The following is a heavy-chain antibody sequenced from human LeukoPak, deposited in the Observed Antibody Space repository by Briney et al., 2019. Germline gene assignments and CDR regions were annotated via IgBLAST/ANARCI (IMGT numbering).Heavy chain of an antibody. Sequence: GSLRLSCAASGFTFSSYAMSWVRQAPGKGLEWIGSIYYSGSTYYNPSLRSRLTISIDRSKNQFSLNLSSVTAADTAVYYCARHSGPGVVIDRYWSQGTLVTVSS. CDR2: IYYSGST. CDR1: GFTFSSYA. V-gene: IGHV4-38-2*01. J-gene: IGHJ4*02. D-gene: IGHD4-23*01. CDR3: ARHSGPGVVIDRY.